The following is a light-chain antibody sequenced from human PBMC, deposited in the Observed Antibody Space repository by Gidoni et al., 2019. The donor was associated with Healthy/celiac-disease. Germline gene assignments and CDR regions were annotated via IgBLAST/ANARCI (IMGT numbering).Light chain of an antibody. CDR2: EAS. V-gene: IGKV1-33*01. Sequence: DIQLTQSPSSLSASVGDRVTITCQARQDISNYLNWYQQKPGKAPKPRSYEASKLETGVPSRFSGSGSGTDFTFTISSLQPEDIATYYCQQYDNLPSFGGXTKVEIK. CDR1: QDISNY. J-gene: IGKJ4*01. CDR3: QQYDNLPS.